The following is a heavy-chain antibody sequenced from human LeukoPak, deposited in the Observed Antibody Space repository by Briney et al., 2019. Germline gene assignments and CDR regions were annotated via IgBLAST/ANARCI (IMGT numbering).Heavy chain of an antibody. CDR2: ISSSSSYI. D-gene: IGHD5-24*01. CDR3: ARAGVYGYNAFDY. CDR1: GFTFSSYS. V-gene: IGHV3-21*01. Sequence: GGSLRLSCAASGFTFSSYSMNWVRQAPGKGLEWVSSISSSSSYICYADSVKGRFTISRDNAKNSLYLQMNSLRAEDTAVYYCARAGVYGYNAFDYWGQGTLVTVSS. J-gene: IGHJ4*02.